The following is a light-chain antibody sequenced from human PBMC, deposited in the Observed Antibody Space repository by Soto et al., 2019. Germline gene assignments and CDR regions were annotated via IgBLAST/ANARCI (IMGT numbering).Light chain of an antibody. V-gene: IGLV2-14*01. CDR3: SSYTSDSTYV. Sequence: SALTQPASVSGSPGQSITISCTGTSSDVGGYNYVSWYQEHPGKAPKLMIYDVSNRPSGVSNRFSGSKSDNTASLTISGLQAEDEADYYCSSYTSDSTYVFGTGTKVTVL. CDR2: DVS. J-gene: IGLJ1*01. CDR1: SSDVGGYNY.